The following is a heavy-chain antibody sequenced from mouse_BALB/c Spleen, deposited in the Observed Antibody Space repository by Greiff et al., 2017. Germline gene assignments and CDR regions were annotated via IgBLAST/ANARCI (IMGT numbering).Heavy chain of an antibody. J-gene: IGHJ2*01. CDR1: GFTFSSYA. V-gene: IGHV5-6-5*01. CDR3: ARADYGSSTYFDD. Sequence: VKLVESGGGLVKPGGSLKLSCAASGFTFSSYAMSWVRQTPEKRLEWVASISSGGSTYYPDSVKGRFTISRDNARNILYLQMSSLRSEDTAMYYCARADYGSSTYFDDWGQGTTLTVSS. CDR2: ISSGGST. D-gene: IGHD1-1*01.